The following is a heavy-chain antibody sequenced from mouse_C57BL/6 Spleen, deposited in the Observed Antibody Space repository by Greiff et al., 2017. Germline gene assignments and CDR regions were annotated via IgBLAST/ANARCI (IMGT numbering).Heavy chain of an antibody. CDR3: ASAPITTVVASRAMDY. CDR1: GYTFTSYW. V-gene: IGHV1-59*01. Sequence: QVQLKQPGAELVRPGTSVKLSCKASGYTFTSYWMHWVKQRPGQGLEWIGVIDPSDSYTNYNQKFKGKATLTVDTSSSTAYMQLSSLTSEDSAVYYCASAPITTVVASRAMDYWGQGTSVTVSS. D-gene: IGHD1-1*01. CDR2: IDPSDSYT. J-gene: IGHJ4*01.